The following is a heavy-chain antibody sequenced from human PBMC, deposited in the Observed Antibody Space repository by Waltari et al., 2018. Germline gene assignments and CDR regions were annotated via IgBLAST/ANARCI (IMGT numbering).Heavy chain of an antibody. J-gene: IGHJ4*02. V-gene: IGHV3-48*01. CDR2: IRGNSVYI. D-gene: IGHD3-16*01. Sequence: EVQLVESGGGLVQPGGSLILSCVASGYTFSDHTIIWVRQAPGKGLEVISYIRGNSVYIYYADSVKGRFIVSRDNAQNTAFLQMNTLRAEDTAVYYCAREFGTIARFDYWGQGTLVAVSS. CDR3: AREFGTIARFDY. CDR1: GYTFSDHT.